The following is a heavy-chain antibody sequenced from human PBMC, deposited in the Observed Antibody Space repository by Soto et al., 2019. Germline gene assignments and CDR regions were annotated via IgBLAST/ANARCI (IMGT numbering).Heavy chain of an antibody. Sequence: GESLKISCKGSGYSFTGYWIAWVRQVPGKGLEWMGIIYPGDSDTRYSPSFQGQVTISADKSIGTAYLQWSSLKASDTAMYYCARHVGRGKILYYYYGMDVWGQGTTVTVSS. CDR1: GYSFTGYW. V-gene: IGHV5-51*01. CDR3: ARHVGRGKILYYYYGMDV. CDR2: IYPGDSDT. D-gene: IGHD3-10*01. J-gene: IGHJ6*02.